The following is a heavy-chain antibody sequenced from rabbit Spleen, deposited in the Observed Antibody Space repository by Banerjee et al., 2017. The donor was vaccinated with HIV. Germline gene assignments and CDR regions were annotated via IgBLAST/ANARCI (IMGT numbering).Heavy chain of an antibody. V-gene: IGHV1S45*01. CDR3: ARDAGRSNYYADHFDL. CDR2: IYTDSSGSP. Sequence: QEQLVESGGGLVQPGASLTLTCTASGFDFSRYYMSWVRQAPGKGLEWIGIIYTDSSGSPYYASWAKGRFTISKTSSTTVTLQMTSLTAADTATYFCARDAGRSNYYADHFDLWGPGTLVTVS. J-gene: IGHJ4*01. CDR1: GFDFSRYYM. D-gene: IGHD8-1*01.